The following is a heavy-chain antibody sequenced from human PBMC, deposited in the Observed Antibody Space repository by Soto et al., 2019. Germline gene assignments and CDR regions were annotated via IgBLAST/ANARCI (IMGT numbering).Heavy chain of an antibody. CDR3: SHRSCGSGSCSYTLDY. Sequence: SGPTLVNPTHTLTLTCSCSGFSVSTSGEAVGWIRQPPGKALEWLAHIYWNDNKYYSPSLKSRLTITKDTSKNQVVLTMTNMEPEDTAKYYCSHRSCGSGSCSYTLDYWGQGTLVTVSS. CDR1: GFSVSTSGEA. D-gene: IGHD2-15*01. V-gene: IGHV2-5*01. CDR2: IYWNDNK. J-gene: IGHJ4*02.